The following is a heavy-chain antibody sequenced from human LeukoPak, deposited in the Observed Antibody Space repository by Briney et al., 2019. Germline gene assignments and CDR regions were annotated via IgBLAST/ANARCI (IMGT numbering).Heavy chain of an antibody. Sequence: SQTLSLTCAISGDSVSSNSAAWNRIRQSPSRGLEWLGRTYYRSKWYNDYAVSVKSRITINPDTSKNQFSLQLSSVTPEDTAVYYCARALDYYDSSGYRQMAFDIWGQGTMVTVSS. J-gene: IGHJ3*02. CDR3: ARALDYYDSSGYRQMAFDI. V-gene: IGHV6-1*01. D-gene: IGHD3-22*01. CDR1: GDSVSSNSAA. CDR2: TYYRSKWYN.